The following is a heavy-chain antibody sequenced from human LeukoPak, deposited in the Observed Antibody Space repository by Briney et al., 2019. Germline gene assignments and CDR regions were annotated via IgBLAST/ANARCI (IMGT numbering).Heavy chain of an antibody. CDR2: IYYCGST. J-gene: IGHJ4*02. CDR3: ARDRIVGATKYFDY. V-gene: IGHV4-31*02. CDR1: GFTFSSYAMH. Sequence: LRLSCAASGFTFSSYAMHWVRQAPGKGLEWIGYIYYCGSTYYNPSLKSRVTISVDTSKNQFSLKLSSVTAADTAVYYCARDRIVGATKYFDYWGQGTLVTVSS. D-gene: IGHD1-26*01.